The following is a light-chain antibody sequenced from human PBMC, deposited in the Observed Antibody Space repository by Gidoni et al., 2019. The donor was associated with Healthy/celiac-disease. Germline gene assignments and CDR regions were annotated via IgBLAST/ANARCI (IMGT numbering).Light chain of an antibody. Sequence: DIQMTQSPSSLSASVGDRVTITCRASQSISSYLNWYQQKPGKAPKLLIYAASSLQSGVPSRFSGSGSGTDFTLTISSLQPEDFATYYCQQSYSTQMCSFGQXTKLEIK. CDR3: QQSYSTQMCS. CDR1: QSISSY. J-gene: IGKJ2*04. CDR2: AAS. V-gene: IGKV1-39*01.